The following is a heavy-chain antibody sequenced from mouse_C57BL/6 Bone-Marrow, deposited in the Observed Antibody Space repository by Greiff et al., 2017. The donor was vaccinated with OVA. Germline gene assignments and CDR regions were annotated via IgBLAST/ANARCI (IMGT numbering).Heavy chain of an antibody. CDR2: IDPEDGDT. Sequence: VQLQQSGAELVRPGASVKLSCTASGFNIKDYYMHWVKQRPEQGLAWIGRIDPEDGDTEYAPKFQGKATMTADPSSNTAYLQLSSLTSEDTAVYYWTTDYYGSSYLYWYFDVWGTGTTVTVSS. D-gene: IGHD1-1*01. CDR1: GFNIKDYY. J-gene: IGHJ1*03. CDR3: TTDYYGSSYLYWYFDV. V-gene: IGHV14-1*01.